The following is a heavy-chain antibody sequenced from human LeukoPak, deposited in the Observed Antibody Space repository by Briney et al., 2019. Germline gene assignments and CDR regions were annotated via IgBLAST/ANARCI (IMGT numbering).Heavy chain of an antibody. CDR1: GFTFSSYG. CDR2: IWYDGSNK. Sequence: GGSLRLSCAASGFTFSSYGMHWVRQAPGKGLEWVAVIWYDGSNKYYADSVKGRFTISRDNSKNTLYLQMNSLRAEDTAVYYCAKDRSFRLGAFDIWGQGTMVTVSS. J-gene: IGHJ3*02. CDR3: AKDRSFRLGAFDI. D-gene: IGHD1-26*01. V-gene: IGHV3-30*02.